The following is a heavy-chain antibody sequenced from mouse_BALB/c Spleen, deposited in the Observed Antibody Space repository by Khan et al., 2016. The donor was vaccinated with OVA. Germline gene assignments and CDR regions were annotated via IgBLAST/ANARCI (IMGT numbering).Heavy chain of an antibody. D-gene: IGHD4-1*01. V-gene: IGHV5-6*01. CDR1: GFTFSSYS. J-gene: IGHJ3*01. CDR2: ISSGGDYT. CDR3: ASHLTGSFAY. Sequence: EVMLVESGGDLVKPGGSLKLSCAASGFTFSSYSMSWVRQTPDKRLEWVASISSGGDYTYYPDIVKGRFTISRDNAKNILYLEMSSLKSEDTAMYYCASHLTGSFAYWGQGTLVTVSA.